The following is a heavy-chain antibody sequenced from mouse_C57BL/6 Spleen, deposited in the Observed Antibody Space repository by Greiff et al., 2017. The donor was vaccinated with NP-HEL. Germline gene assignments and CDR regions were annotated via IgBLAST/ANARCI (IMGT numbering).Heavy chain of an antibody. CDR3: ARDAIYYYGSSDY. CDR2: ISSGSSTI. Sequence: VQLKESGGGLVKPGGSLKLSCAASGFTFSDYGMHWVRQAPEKGLEWVAYISSGSSTIYYADTVKGRFTISRDNAKNTLFLQMTSLRSEDTAMYYCARDAIYYYGSSDYWGQGTTLTVSS. V-gene: IGHV5-17*01. J-gene: IGHJ2*01. CDR1: GFTFSDYG. D-gene: IGHD1-1*01.